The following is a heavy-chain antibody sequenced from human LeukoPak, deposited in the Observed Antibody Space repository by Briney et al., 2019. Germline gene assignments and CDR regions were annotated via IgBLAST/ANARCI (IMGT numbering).Heavy chain of an antibody. CDR3: AAESIYYDSSGYYSR. J-gene: IGHJ4*02. V-gene: IGHV3-11*05. Sequence: NSGGSLRLSCAASGFTFSDYYMGWIRQAPGKGLEWVSYISSSSSYTNYADSVKGRFTISRDNAKNSLYLQMNSLRAEDTAVYYCAAESIYYDSSGYYSRWGQGTLVTVSS. CDR1: GFTFSDYY. D-gene: IGHD3-22*01. CDR2: ISSSSSYT.